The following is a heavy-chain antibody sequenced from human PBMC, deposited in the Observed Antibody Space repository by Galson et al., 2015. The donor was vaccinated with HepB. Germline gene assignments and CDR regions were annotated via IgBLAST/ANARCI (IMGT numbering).Heavy chain of an antibody. CDR3: AKALGSTWSFDY. J-gene: IGHJ4*02. D-gene: IGHD6-13*01. Sequence: SLRLSCAASGFTSSSYAMNWVRQAPGKGLEWVSTISGSGGSTYYADSVKGRFAISRDNSKNTLYLQMNSLRAEDTAVYYCAKALGSTWSFDYWGQGTLVAVSS. CDR2: ISGSGGST. V-gene: IGHV3-23*01. CDR1: GFTSSSYA.